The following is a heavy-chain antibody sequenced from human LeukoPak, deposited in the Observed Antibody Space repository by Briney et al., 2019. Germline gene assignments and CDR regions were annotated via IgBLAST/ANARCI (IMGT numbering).Heavy chain of an antibody. Sequence: GGSLRLSCAASGFTFSSYSMNWVRRAPGKGLEWVSSISSSSSYIYYADSVKGRFTISRDNAKNSLYLQMNSLRAEDTAVYYCARDMATTLDPWGQGTLVTVSS. CDR2: ISSSSSYI. D-gene: IGHD4-17*01. CDR3: ARDMATTLDP. J-gene: IGHJ5*02. CDR1: GFTFSSYS. V-gene: IGHV3-21*01.